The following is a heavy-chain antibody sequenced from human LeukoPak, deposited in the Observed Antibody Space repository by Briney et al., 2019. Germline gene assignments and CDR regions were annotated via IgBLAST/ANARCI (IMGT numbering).Heavy chain of an antibody. J-gene: IGHJ3*02. D-gene: IGHD4-23*01. Sequence: PGGSLRLSCAASGFTFSSYAMHWVRQAPGKGLEWVAVISYDGSNKYYADSVKGRFTISRDNSKNTLYLQMNSLRAEDTAVYYCASLEIRWPPSADAFDIWGQGTMVTVSS. CDR2: ISYDGSNK. CDR1: GFTFSSYA. V-gene: IGHV3-30-3*01. CDR3: ASLEIRWPPSADAFDI.